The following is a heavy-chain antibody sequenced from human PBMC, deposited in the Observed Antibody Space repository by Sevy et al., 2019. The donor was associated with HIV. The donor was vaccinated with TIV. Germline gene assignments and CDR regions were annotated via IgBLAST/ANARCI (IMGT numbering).Heavy chain of an antibody. J-gene: IGHJ5*02. V-gene: IGHV3-33*03. CDR3: AKDTRDCSGGTCYSAPLYNWFDP. CDR2: IWYDGSKK. Sequence: GGSLRLSCVGSEFTFSYYGMHWVRQAPGKGLEWVAAIWYDGSKKYYADSVKGRFTISKDKSKNTLYLQMNSLRAEDTAVYYCAKDTRDCSGGTCYSAPLYNWFDPWGQGTLVTVSS. D-gene: IGHD2-15*01. CDR1: EFTFSYYG.